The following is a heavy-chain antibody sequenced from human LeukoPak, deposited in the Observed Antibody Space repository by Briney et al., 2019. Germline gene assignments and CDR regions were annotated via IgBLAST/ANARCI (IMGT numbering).Heavy chain of an antibody. Sequence: GGSLRLSCAASGFTFSTCGMHWVRQAPGKGLEVVAFIRYGGSDIYYGHSVTGRFTISRDNSKNTLYLQMNSLRGEDTAVYYCAKEPYSSVYYFYYMDVWGKGTTVTVSS. D-gene: IGHD6-25*01. CDR3: AKEPYSSVYYFYYMDV. CDR1: GFTFSTCG. V-gene: IGHV3-30*02. CDR2: IRYGGSDI. J-gene: IGHJ6*03.